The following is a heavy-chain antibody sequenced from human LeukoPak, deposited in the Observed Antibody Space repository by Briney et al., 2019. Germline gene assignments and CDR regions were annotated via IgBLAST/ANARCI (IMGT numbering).Heavy chain of an antibody. V-gene: IGHV4-30-4*08. CDR3: AREPQGYSYGTGDY. Sequence: SETLSLTCAVYGGSFSGYYWSWIRQPPGKGLEWIGYIYYSGSTYYNPSLKSRVTISVDTSKNQFSLKLSSVTAADTAVYYCAREPQGYSYGTGDYWGQGTLVTVSS. CDR2: IYYSGST. CDR1: GGSFSGYY. J-gene: IGHJ4*02. D-gene: IGHD5-18*01.